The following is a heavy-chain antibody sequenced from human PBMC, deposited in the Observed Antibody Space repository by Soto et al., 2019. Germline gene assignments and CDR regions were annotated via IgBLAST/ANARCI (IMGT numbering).Heavy chain of an antibody. D-gene: IGHD6-13*01. CDR2: MNPNSSNT. CDR1: GYXFTSYD. V-gene: IGHV1-8*01. J-gene: IGHJ6*03. Sequence: ASVKVSCKASGYXFTSYDINWVRQATGQGLEWMGWMNPNSSNTGYAQKFQGRVTMTRNTSISTAYMELSSLRSEDTAVYYCARARAAAGKFRYYYYMDVWGKGTTVTVSS. CDR3: ARARAAAGKFRYYYYMDV.